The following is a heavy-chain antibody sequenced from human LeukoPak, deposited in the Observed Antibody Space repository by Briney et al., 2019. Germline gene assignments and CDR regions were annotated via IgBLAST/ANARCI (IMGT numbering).Heavy chain of an antibody. V-gene: IGHV4-59*02. D-gene: IGHD6-19*01. CDR1: GDSVSSY. Sequence: SETLSLTCTVSGDSVSSYWSWIRQPPGKGLRWIGYIYYGGSTNYNPSLKSRVTISVDSSKNQFSLRLTSVTAADTALYYCARGSDSSGWRRLDYWGQGILVTVSS. J-gene: IGHJ4*02. CDR2: IYYGGST. CDR3: ARGSDSSGWRRLDY.